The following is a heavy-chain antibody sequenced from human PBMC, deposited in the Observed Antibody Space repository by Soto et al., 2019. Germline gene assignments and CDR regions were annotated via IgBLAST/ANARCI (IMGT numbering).Heavy chain of an antibody. CDR1: GYTFSNYG. D-gene: IGHD2-2*01. CDR2: ISLYSDGT. V-gene: IGHV1-18*01. Sequence: QGQLVQSGGEVKRPGASVKVSCKTSGYTFSNYGITWVRQAPGQPLEWLGWISLYSDGTNYAQKFQGRVSMTTDTSTTTAYMELRSLRSDETAVYYCARVVPGAEAWFGPWGQETLVTVS. CDR3: ARVVPGAEAWFGP. J-gene: IGHJ5*02.